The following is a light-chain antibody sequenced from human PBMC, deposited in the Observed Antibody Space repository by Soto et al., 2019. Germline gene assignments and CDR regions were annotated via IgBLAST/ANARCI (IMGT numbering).Light chain of an antibody. CDR3: QQYNSFWT. CDR2: KAS. V-gene: IGKV1-5*03. Sequence: DIQLTQSPSTLSAAVGDRFTITCRASQSISSWLAWYQQKPGKAPKLLIHKASTLESWVPSRFSGSGSGTEFTLTISSLQPDDFATYYCQQYNSFWTFGQGTKVDIK. CDR1: QSISSW. J-gene: IGKJ1*01.